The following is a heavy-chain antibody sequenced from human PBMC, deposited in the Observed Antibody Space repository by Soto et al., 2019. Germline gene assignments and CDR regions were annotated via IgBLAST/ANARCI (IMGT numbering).Heavy chain of an antibody. Sequence: EVQLLESGGGLVKPGGSLRLSCAASGFTFRNFAMNWVRQAPGKGLEWVSSITSGGSTFYVDSVKGRFTIARDNSKYTLYLQMSSLRAEDTAVYYCAKNHLYGTSWYGVSDYWGQGSLVTVSS. CDR1: GFTFRNFA. J-gene: IGHJ4*02. CDR2: ITSGGST. CDR3: AKNHLYGTSWYGVSDY. D-gene: IGHD6-13*01. V-gene: IGHV3-23*01.